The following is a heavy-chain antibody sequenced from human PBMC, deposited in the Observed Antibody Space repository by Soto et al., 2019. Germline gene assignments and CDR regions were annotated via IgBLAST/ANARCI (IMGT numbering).Heavy chain of an antibody. CDR3: AKRTGDY. V-gene: IGHV1-46*01. J-gene: IGHJ4*02. D-gene: IGHD3-9*01. CDR2: INPSGGST. CDR1: GYSFTSYY. Sequence: ALVKGSCKASGYSFTSYYRHWVRQAPGQGLEWMGMINPSGGSTSYAQKFQGRVTMTRDTSTSTVYMELSSLRSEDTAVYYCAKRTGDYWSQGTQVTVSS.